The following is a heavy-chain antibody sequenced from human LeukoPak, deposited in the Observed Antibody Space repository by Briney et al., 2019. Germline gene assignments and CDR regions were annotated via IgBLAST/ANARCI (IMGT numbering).Heavy chain of an antibody. CDR3: AGGAWDSSGYYDY. V-gene: IGHV1-8*01. Sequence: ASVKVSCKASGYTFTSYDINWVRQATGQELEWMGWMNPNSGNTGYAQKFQGRVTMTRNTSISTAYMELSSLRSEDTAVYYCAGGAWDSSGYYDYWGQGRLVTVSS. CDR2: MNPNSGNT. J-gene: IGHJ4*02. CDR1: GYTFTSYD. D-gene: IGHD3-22*01.